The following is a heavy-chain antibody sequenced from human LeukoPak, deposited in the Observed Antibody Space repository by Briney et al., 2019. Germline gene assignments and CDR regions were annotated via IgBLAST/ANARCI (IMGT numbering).Heavy chain of an antibody. J-gene: IGHJ3*02. CDR3: ARDLDTAMVGAFDI. CDR2: ISPNSGGT. V-gene: IGHV1-2*02. Sequence: ASVKVSCKASGYTFTGYYMHWVRQAPGQGLEWMGWISPNSGGTNYAQKFQGRVTMTRDTSISTAYMEVSRLRSDDTGVYYCARDLDTAMVGAFDIWGQGTMVTVSS. CDR1: GYTFTGYY. D-gene: IGHD5-18*01.